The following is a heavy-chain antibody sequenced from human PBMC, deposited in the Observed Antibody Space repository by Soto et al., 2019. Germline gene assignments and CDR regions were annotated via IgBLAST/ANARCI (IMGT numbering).Heavy chain of an antibody. Sequence: PGGSLRLSCAASGFTFSSYAMSWVRQAPGKGLEWVSAISGSGGSTYYADSVKGRFTISRDNSKNTLYLQMNSLRAEDTAVYYCAKTGGRGPIRPNAFDIWGQGTMVTVSS. V-gene: IGHV3-23*01. J-gene: IGHJ3*02. CDR3: AKTGGRGPIRPNAFDI. CDR1: GFTFSSYA. CDR2: ISGSGGST. D-gene: IGHD3-10*01.